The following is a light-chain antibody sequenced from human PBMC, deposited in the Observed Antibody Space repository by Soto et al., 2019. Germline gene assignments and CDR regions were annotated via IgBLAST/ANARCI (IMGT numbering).Light chain of an antibody. J-gene: IGKJ1*01. CDR3: QQYNNWPRT. Sequence: ERVMTQSPATLSVSPGEKATLSCRASQTVNNNLAWYQQKPGQAPRLLIYAASTRATGIPARFSGSGSGTEFTLTISSLQSEDFAVYYCQQYNNWPRTFGQGTKVEVK. V-gene: IGKV3-15*01. CDR1: QTVNNN. CDR2: AAS.